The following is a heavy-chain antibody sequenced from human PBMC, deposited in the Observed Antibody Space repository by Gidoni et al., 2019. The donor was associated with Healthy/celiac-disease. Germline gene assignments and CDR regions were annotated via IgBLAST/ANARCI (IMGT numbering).Heavy chain of an antibody. J-gene: IGHJ4*02. CDR3: TLRYYYGSGSYLS. V-gene: IGHV3-15*01. CDR1: GCTCRNAW. Sequence: EGQLVESGGGLVKPGGSLRRSCAASGCTCRNAWMSWVRQAPGKGLELVGRIKSKTDGGTTDYAAPVKGRFTISRDDSKNTLYLHMNSLKTEYTAVYYCTLRYYYGSGSYLSWGQGTLVTVSS. D-gene: IGHD3-10*01. CDR2: IKSKTDGGTT.